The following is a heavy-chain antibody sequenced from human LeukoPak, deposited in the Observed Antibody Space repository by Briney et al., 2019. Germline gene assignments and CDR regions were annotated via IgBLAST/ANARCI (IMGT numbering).Heavy chain of an antibody. CDR3: ARSKDQDIVVVVAASESAFDI. D-gene: IGHD2-15*01. Sequence: PGGSLRLSCAASGFDLDAFWMSWVRQAPGKGLEWVSAISGSGGSTYYADSVKGRFTISRDNSKNSLYLQMNSLRAEDTAVYYCARSKDQDIVVVVAASESAFDIWGQGTMVTVSS. V-gene: IGHV3-23*01. CDR1: GFDLDAFW. J-gene: IGHJ3*02. CDR2: ISGSGGST.